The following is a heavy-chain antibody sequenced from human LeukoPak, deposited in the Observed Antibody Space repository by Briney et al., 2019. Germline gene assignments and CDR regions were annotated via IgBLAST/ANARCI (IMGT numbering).Heavy chain of an antibody. CDR3: ARAFLWFGELSLSGFDY. Sequence: GGSLRLSCAASGFTFSSYAMHWVRQAPGKGLEWVAVISYDGSNKYYADSVKGRFTISRDNSKNTLYLQMSSLRAEDTAVYYCARAFLWFGELSLSGFDYWGQGTLVTVSS. CDR1: GFTFSSYA. CDR2: ISYDGSNK. V-gene: IGHV3-30-3*01. J-gene: IGHJ4*02. D-gene: IGHD3-10*01.